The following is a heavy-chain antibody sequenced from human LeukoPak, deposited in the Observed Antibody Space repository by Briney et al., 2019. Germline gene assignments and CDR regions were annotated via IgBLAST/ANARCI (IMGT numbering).Heavy chain of an antibody. V-gene: IGHV1-18*01. Sequence: GASVKVSCKASGYTFTSYGISWVRQAPGQGLEWMGWISAYNGNTNYAQKLQGRVTMTTDTSTSTAYMELRSLRSDDTAVYYCARDTEMVRGVIDYNYYYYGMDVWGQGTTVTVSS. D-gene: IGHD3-10*01. CDR2: ISAYNGNT. CDR1: GYTFTSYG. J-gene: IGHJ6*02. CDR3: ARDTEMVRGVIDYNYYYYGMDV.